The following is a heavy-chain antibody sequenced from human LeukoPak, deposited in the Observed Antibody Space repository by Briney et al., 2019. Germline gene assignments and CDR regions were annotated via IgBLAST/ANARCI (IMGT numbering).Heavy chain of an antibody. CDR3: ARDQEGFDY. CDR1: GYTFTSYD. CDR2: MNPNSGST. J-gene: IGHJ4*02. V-gene: IGHV1-8*01. Sequence: ASMKVSCKASGYTFTSYDINWVRQATGQGLEWMGWMNPNSGSTSYAQKFQGRVTVTRDTSTSTVHMELSGLRSEDTAVYYCARDQEGFDYWGQGTLVTVSS.